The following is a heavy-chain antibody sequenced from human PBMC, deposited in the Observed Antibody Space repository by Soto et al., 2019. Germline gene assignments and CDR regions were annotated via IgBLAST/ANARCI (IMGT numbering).Heavy chain of an antibody. D-gene: IGHD3-3*01. CDR1: GFTFSSYA. CDR3: AKASKKYYDFWSGP. J-gene: IGHJ5*02. Sequence: GGSLRLSCAASGFTFSSYAMSWVRQAPGKGLEWVSAISGSGGSTYYADSVKGRFTISRDNSKNTLYLQMNSLRAEDTAVYYCAKASKKYYDFWSGPWGQGTLVTVSS. V-gene: IGHV3-23*01. CDR2: ISGSGGST.